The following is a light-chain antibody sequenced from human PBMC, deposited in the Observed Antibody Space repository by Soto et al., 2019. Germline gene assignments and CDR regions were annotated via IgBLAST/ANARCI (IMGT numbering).Light chain of an antibody. CDR1: QSIDNY. Sequence: DIQVTQSPSSLSASVGGRVTITCRASQSIDNYLNWYQQKPGIAPNLLIYGASTLESGVPSRFSGCGSATDFTLSITTVQPEDFATYYCQQTYSTPRTFGGGTKVEI. V-gene: IGKV1-39*01. CDR3: QQTYSTPRT. CDR2: GAS. J-gene: IGKJ4*01.